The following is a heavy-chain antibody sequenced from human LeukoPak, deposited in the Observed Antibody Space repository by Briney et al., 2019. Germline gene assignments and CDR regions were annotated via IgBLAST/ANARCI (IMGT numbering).Heavy chain of an antibody. CDR3: AREAITYDSSGYYGYFDY. CDR1: GFTFSSDA. V-gene: IGHV3-30*04. Sequence: GRCLRLSCAASGFTFSSDAMGWVRQAPGRGLEWVAVISYDGSNKYYAGSVKGRFTISRDNSKNTLYLQINSLRAEDTAVYYCAREAITYDSSGYYGYFDYWGQGTLVTVSS. CDR2: ISYDGSNK. D-gene: IGHD3-22*01. J-gene: IGHJ4*02.